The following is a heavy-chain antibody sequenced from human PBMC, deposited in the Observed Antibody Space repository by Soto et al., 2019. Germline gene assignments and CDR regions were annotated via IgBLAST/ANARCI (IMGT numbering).Heavy chain of an antibody. D-gene: IGHD3-22*01. CDR2: ISYDGSNK. CDR1: GFTFSSYG. V-gene: IGHV3-30*18. J-gene: IGHJ3*02. CDR3: AKTDYDSSAKGAFDI. Sequence: QVQLVESGGGVVQPGRSLRLSCAASGFTFSSYGMHWVRQAPGKGLEWVAVISYDGSNKYYADSVKGRFTISRDNSXXTLYRQMNSLRAEDTAVYYCAKTDYDSSAKGAFDIWGQGTMVTVSS.